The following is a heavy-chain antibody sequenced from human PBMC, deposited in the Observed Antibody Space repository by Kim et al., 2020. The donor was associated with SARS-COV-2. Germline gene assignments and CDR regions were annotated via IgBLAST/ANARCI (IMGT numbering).Heavy chain of an antibody. V-gene: IGHV3-23*01. CDR3: AKDGEEMATIIIPDAFDI. D-gene: IGHD5-12*01. CDR2: ISGSGGST. J-gene: IGHJ3*02. Sequence: GGSLRLSCAASGFTFSSYAMSWVRQAPGKGLEWVSVISGSGGSTYYADSVKGRFTISRDNSKNTLYLQMNSLRAEDTAVYYCAKDGEEMATIIIPDAFDIWGQGTMVTVSS. CDR1: GFTFSSYA.